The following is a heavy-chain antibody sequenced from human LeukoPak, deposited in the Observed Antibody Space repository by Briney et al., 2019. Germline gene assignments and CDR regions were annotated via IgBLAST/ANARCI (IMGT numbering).Heavy chain of an antibody. V-gene: IGHV3-30*03. J-gene: IGHJ5*02. D-gene: IGHD2-15*01. Sequence: GGSLRLSCAASGFTFSSYGMHWVRQAPGKGLEWVAVISYDGSNKYYADSVKGRFTISRDNSKNTLYLQMNSLRAEDTAVYYCARAHRVWLLINWFDPWGQGTLVTVSS. CDR3: ARAHRVWLLINWFDP. CDR2: ISYDGSNK. CDR1: GFTFSSYG.